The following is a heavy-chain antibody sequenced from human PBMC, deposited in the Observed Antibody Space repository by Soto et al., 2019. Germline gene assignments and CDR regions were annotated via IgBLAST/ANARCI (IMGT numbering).Heavy chain of an antibody. CDR2: IYYSGIT. CDR3: ARSNSGYYKWFDP. V-gene: IGHV4-39*01. J-gene: IGHJ5*02. D-gene: IGHD3-22*01. Sequence: SETLSPTCTGSGDSISNSNYYLGWIRQPPGKGLDWISNIYYSGITYYNPSPKSRVAISVDTSKNQFSLKLSSVTAADTAIYYCARSNSGYYKWFDPWGQGTLVTVSS. CDR1: GDSISNSNYY.